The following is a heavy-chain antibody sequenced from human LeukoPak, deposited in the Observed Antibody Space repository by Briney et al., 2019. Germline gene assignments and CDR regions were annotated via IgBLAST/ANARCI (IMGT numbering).Heavy chain of an antibody. CDR1: GFTFSSYA. V-gene: IGHV3-30*04. CDR2: ISYDGSNK. CDR3: ARDLTDIHTTGSTYDAIDI. J-gene: IGHJ3*02. Sequence: GGSLRLSCAASGFTFSSYAMHWVRQAPGKGLEWVAVISYDGSNKYYADSVKGRFTISRDDSKNTLFLQMNSLRAEDTAVYYCARDLTDIHTTGSTYDAIDIWGQGTMVTVSS. D-gene: IGHD1-1*01.